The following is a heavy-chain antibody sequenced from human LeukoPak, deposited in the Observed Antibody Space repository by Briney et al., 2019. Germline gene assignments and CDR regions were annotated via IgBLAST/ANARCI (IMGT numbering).Heavy chain of an antibody. V-gene: IGHV3-33*01. CDR3: ARDLSIAVFDY. J-gene: IGHJ4*02. CDR1: GFTFTSYG. Sequence: GRSLRLSCAASGFTFTSYGMHWVRQAPGKGLEWVAVIWYDGRNKCYVDSVKGRFTISRDNSKNTVYLQMNSLRAEDTAVYFCARDLSIAVFDYWGQGTLVTVSS. CDR2: IWYDGRNK. D-gene: IGHD6-19*01.